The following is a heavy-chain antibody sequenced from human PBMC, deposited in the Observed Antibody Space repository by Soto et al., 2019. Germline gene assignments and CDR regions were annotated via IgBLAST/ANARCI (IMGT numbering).Heavy chain of an antibody. CDR2: IRNSGGFT. CDR1: GFTFNNYS. D-gene: IGHD1-26*01. J-gene: IGHJ4*02. V-gene: IGHV3-23*01. Sequence: VQLLESGGGLVQPGGSLRLSCAASGFTFNNYSMNWVRQAPGKGLEWVSSIRNSGGFTYYADSVKGRFTISRDNSKNTLYLHMNSLSAEDTALYYGAKDYFETKGPYFFDYWGQGTLVTVSS. CDR3: AKDYFETKGPYFFDY.